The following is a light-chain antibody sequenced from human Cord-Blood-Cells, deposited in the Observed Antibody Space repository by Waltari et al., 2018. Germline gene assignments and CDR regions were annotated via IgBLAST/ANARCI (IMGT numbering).Light chain of an antibody. Sequence: DIQMTQSPSSLSASVGDRVTITCRASQSISSYLNWYQQKPGKVPKLLIYAASSLQSGVPSRFSGSGSGTDFTLTISSLQPEDFATYYCQQSYSTPPLLTFGGGTKVEIK. J-gene: IGKJ4*01. CDR3: QQSYSTPPLLT. V-gene: IGKV1-39*01. CDR2: AAS. CDR1: QSISSY.